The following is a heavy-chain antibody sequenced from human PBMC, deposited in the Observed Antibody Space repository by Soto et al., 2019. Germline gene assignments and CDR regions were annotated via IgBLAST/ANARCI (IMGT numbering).Heavy chain of an antibody. CDR3: ARHYSSGSRNWFDP. Sequence: SLTCSVSCGSINSSSYFWGWVRQPPGKGLEWIGSIYYSGSTYYNPSLRSRVTISVDTSKNQFSLKLSSVTAADAAVFYCARHYSSGSRNWFDPWGQGTLVTVSS. CDR2: IYYSGST. D-gene: IGHD6-19*01. V-gene: IGHV4-39*01. CDR1: CGSINSSSYF. J-gene: IGHJ5*02.